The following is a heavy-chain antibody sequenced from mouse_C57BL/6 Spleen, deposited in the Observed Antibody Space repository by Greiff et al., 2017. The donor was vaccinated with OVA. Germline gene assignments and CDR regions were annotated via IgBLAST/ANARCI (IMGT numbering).Heavy chain of an antibody. D-gene: IGHD2-3*01. V-gene: IGHV5-9-1*02. J-gene: IGHJ3*01. CDR1: GFTFSSYA. CDR2: ISSGGDYI. Sequence: EVKLMESGEGLVKPGGSLKLSCAASGFTFSSYAMSWVRQTPEKRLEWVAYISSGGDYIYYADTVKGRFTISRDNARNTLYLQMSSLKSEDTAMYYCTRDDGYYGFAYWGQGTLVTVSA. CDR3: TRDDGYYGFAY.